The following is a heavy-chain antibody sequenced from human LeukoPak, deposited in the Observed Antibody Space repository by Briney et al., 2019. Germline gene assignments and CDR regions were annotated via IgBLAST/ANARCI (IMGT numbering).Heavy chain of an antibody. V-gene: IGHV4-34*01. D-gene: IGHD3-10*01. CDR1: GGSFSGYY. CDR2: INHSGST. J-gene: IGHJ3*01. Sequence: SETLSLTCAVYGGSFSGYYWSWIRQPPGKGLEWIGEINHSGSTNYNPSLKSRVTISVDTSKNQFSLELTSVTDADTAVYYCARGDRDYDAFDVWGHGTPVTVSS. CDR3: ARGDRDYDAFDV.